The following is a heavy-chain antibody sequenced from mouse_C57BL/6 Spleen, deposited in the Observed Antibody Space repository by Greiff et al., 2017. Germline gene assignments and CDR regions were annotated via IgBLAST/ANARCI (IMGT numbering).Heavy chain of an antibody. CDR2: IWRGGST. CDR3: AKNNPDGYYAMDY. Sequence: VQLQQSGPGLVQPSQSLSITCTVSGFSLTSYGVHWVRQSPGKGLEWLGVIWRGGSTDYNAAFMSRLSITKDNSKSQVFFKMNSLQADDTAIYYCAKNNPDGYYAMDYWGQGTSVTVSS. J-gene: IGHJ4*01. D-gene: IGHD2-3*01. V-gene: IGHV2-5*01. CDR1: GFSLTSYG.